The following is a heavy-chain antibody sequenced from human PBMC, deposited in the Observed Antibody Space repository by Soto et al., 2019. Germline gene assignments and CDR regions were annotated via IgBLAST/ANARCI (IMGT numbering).Heavy chain of an antibody. J-gene: IGHJ4*02. D-gene: IGHD3-22*01. CDR3: ALRSMAVVPEY. CDR2: LYYGRSA. CDR1: GDSISSYY. V-gene: IGHV4-59*01. Sequence: QVQLQESGPGLVKPSETLSLTCAVSGDSISSYYCMWIRQPPGKGLESIGYLYYGRSANYNPSLKSRVSLSVDTSTNQFSLTVRSMTAADTAVYYCALRSMAVVPEYWGQGTLVTVSA.